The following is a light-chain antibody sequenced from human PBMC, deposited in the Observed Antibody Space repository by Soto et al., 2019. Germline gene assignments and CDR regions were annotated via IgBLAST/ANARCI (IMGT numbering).Light chain of an antibody. CDR1: SSNIGSDS. Sequence: QSVLTQAPSASGTPGQRVTISCSGSSSNIGSDSVNWYQQLPGTAPKLLIYNNNQRPSGVPDRFSGSKSGTSASLAISGIQSEDEADYYCAAWDDSLNGVVFGGGTQLTVL. CDR2: NNN. CDR3: AAWDDSLNGVV. V-gene: IGLV1-44*01. J-gene: IGLJ2*01.